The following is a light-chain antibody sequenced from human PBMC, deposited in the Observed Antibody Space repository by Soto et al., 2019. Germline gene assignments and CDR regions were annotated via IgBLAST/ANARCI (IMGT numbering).Light chain of an antibody. CDR1: SSDVGGYNY. J-gene: IGLJ2*01. Sequence: QSALTQPASVSGSPGQAITIACTGTSSDVGGYNYVSWYQQHTGKAPKLMIYEVNNRPSGISNRFSGFKSGTMASLTISGLQAEDEADYYCSSYTSSSTLVFCGGTKVTVL. CDR2: EVN. CDR3: SSYTSSSTLV. V-gene: IGLV2-14*01.